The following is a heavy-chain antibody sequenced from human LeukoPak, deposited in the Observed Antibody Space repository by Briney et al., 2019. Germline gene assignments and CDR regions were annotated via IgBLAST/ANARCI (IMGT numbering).Heavy chain of an antibody. CDR1: GYTFTSYA. Sequence: GSLRLSCAASGYTFTSYAMNWVRQAPGQGLEWMGWINTNTGNPTYAQGFTGRFVFSLDTSVSTAYLQISSLKAEDTAVYYCARDQELSYYGSAPRVDAFDIWGQGTMVTVSS. CDR2: INTNTGNP. V-gene: IGHV7-4-1*02. D-gene: IGHD3-10*01. J-gene: IGHJ3*02. CDR3: ARDQELSYYGSAPRVDAFDI.